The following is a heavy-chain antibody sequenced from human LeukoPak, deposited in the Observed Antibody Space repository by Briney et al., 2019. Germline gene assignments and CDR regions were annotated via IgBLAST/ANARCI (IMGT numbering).Heavy chain of an antibody. CDR3: VKDPRDTYGTNWFVS. CDR2: ISGTGGAT. V-gene: IGHV3-23*01. D-gene: IGHD2-21*01. Sequence: GGSLRLSCVASGFTFWNYAMSWVRQAPGKGLQWVSQISGTGGATWYAGFARDRFTISRDNSKKTLYLQMSGLRVEDTAMYYCVKDPRDTYGTNWFVSWGQGTLLIVSS. CDR1: GFTFWNYA. J-gene: IGHJ5*01.